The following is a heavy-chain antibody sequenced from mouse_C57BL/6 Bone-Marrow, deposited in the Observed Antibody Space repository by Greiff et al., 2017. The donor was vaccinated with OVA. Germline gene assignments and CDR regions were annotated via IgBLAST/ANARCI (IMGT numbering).Heavy chain of an antibody. D-gene: IGHD2-4*01. CDR2: IDPYDSYT. V-gene: IGHV1-69*01. CDR3: ARGDYDGARFAY. CDR1: GYTFTSYW. Sequence: QVQLQQPGAELVMPGASVKLSCKASGYTFTSYWMHWVKQRPGQGLEWIGEIDPYDSYTNYNQKFKGKSTLTVDKSSSTAYMQLSSLTSEDSAVYYCARGDYDGARFAYWGQGTLVTVSA. J-gene: IGHJ3*01.